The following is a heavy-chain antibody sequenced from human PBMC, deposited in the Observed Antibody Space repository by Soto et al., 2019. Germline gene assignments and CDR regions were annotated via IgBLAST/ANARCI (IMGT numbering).Heavy chain of an antibody. CDR1: GDSINSDGYF. CDR3: ARLICASSICYFPAWFDP. D-gene: IGHD2-21*01. V-gene: IGHV4-31*03. J-gene: IGHJ5*02. Sequence: QVQLQESGPGLVKPSQTLSLTCTVSGDSINSDGYFWSWIRQHPGKGLEWIGSIYHFGTPYYNPSLRSRLNMSMDTSKNQFSLTLNSVTAADTAVYYCARLICASSICYFPAWFDPWGRGTLVTVSS. CDR2: IYHFGTP.